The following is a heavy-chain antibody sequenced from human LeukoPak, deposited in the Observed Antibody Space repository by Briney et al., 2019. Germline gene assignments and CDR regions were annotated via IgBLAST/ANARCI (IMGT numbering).Heavy chain of an antibody. CDR2: IYSGGGT. J-gene: IGHJ4*02. Sequence: PGGSLRLSCAASGFTVSSNYMSWVRQAPGKGLEWVSVIYSGGGTYYADSVKGRFTISRDNSKNTLYLQMNSLRAEDTAVYYCARDQPDYGSGMGPFDYWGQGTLVTVSS. CDR3: ARDQPDYGSGMGPFDY. D-gene: IGHD3-10*01. CDR1: GFTVSSNY. V-gene: IGHV3-53*01.